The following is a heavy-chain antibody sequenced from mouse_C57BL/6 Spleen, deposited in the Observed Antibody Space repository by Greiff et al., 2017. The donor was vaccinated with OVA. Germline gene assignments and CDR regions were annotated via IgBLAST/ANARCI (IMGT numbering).Heavy chain of an antibody. V-gene: IGHV1-69*01. CDR3: ARHDYGSSNYAMDY. Sequence: QVQLQQPGAELVMPGASVKLSCKASGYTFTSYWMHWVKQRPGQGLEWIGEIDPSDSYTNYNQKFKGKSTLTVDKSSSTAYMQLSSLTSEDSAVYYCARHDYGSSNYAMDYWGQGTSVTVSS. D-gene: IGHD1-1*01. CDR1: GYTFTSYW. CDR2: IDPSDSYT. J-gene: IGHJ4*01.